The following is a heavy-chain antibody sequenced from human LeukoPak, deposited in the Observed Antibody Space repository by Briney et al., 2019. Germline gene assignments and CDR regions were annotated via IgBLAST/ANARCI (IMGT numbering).Heavy chain of an antibody. V-gene: IGHV3-21*01. J-gene: IGHJ4*02. D-gene: IGHD6-13*01. CDR3: ARAHPTAAPFDY. Sequence: GGSLRLSCAASGFTFSSYSMNWVRQAPGKGLEWVSSISSSSSYIYYADSVKGRFTISRDNAKNSPYLQMNSLRAEDTAVYYCARAHPTAAPFDYWGQGTLVTVSS. CDR1: GFTFSSYS. CDR2: ISSSSSYI.